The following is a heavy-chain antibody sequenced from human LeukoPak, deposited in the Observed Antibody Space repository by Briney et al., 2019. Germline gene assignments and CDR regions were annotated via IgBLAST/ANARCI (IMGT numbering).Heavy chain of an antibody. J-gene: IGHJ4*02. Sequence: GGSLRLSCAASGFTFSSYWMSWVRQAPGKGLEWVANIKQDASEKYYVDSVKGRFTISRDNAKNSLYLQVNSLRAEDTAVYYCARDYRGYRAPYYFDYWGQGTLVTVSS. CDR2: IKQDASEK. CDR1: GFTFSSYW. V-gene: IGHV3-7*01. CDR3: ARDYRGYRAPYYFDY. D-gene: IGHD2-15*01.